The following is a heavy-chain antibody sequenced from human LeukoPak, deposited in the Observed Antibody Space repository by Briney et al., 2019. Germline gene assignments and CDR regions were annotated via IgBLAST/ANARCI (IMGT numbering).Heavy chain of an antibody. CDR1: GYTFTSYG. CDR2: ISAYNGNT. D-gene: IGHD6-6*01. J-gene: IGHJ2*01. CDR3: ARGGDQQLVPQHWYFDL. Sequence: ASVKVSCKASGYTFTSYGISWVRQAPGQGLEWMGWISAYNGNTNYAQKLQGRVTMTTDTSTSTAYMELRSLRSDDTAVYYCARGGDQQLVPQHWYFDLWGRGTLVTVSS. V-gene: IGHV1-18*01.